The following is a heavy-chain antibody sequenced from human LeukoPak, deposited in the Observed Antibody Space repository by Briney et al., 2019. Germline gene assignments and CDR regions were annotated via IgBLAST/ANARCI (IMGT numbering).Heavy chain of an antibody. J-gene: IGHJ6*02. CDR3: AGVAVAGTGFFGNGMDV. CDR1: GYTFTSYY. D-gene: IGHD6-19*01. CDR2: INPSGGST. Sequence: ASVKVSCKASGYTFTSYYMHWVRQAPGQGLEWMGIINPSGGSTSYAQKFQGRVTMTRDTSTSTVYMELSSLRSEDTAVYYCAGVAVAGTGFFGNGMDVWGQGTTVTVSS. V-gene: IGHV1-46*01.